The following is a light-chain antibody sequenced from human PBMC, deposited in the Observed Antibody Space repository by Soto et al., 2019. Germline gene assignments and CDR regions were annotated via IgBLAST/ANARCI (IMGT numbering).Light chain of an antibody. J-gene: IGKJ4*01. V-gene: IGKV1-5*01. Sequence: DIPMTQSPSTLSASVGDRVTITCRASQSISSWLAWYQQKPGKAPKLLIYDASSLESGAPSRFSGRRSGTEFTLTISSLQPDDFATYYCQQYNSYSPLTFGGGTKVEIK. CDR1: QSISSW. CDR3: QQYNSYSPLT. CDR2: DAS.